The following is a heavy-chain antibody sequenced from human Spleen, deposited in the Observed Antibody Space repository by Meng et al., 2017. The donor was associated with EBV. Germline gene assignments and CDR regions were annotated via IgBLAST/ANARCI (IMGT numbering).Heavy chain of an antibody. Sequence: QVQLQQWGAGLLKPSETLSLTCAVYGGSFSGYYWSWIRQPPGKGLDWIGEINHSGSTNYNPSLKSRVTISVDTSKNQFSLKLSSLTAADTAVYYCARDRRTMGSDYWGHGILVTVSS. D-gene: IGHD4/OR15-4a*01. V-gene: IGHV4-34*01. CDR1: GGSFSGYY. CDR3: ARDRRTMGSDY. J-gene: IGHJ4*01. CDR2: INHSGST.